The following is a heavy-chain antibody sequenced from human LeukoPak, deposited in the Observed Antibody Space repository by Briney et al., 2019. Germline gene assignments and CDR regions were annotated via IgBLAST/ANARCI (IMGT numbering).Heavy chain of an antibody. CDR1: GFTFSSYA. CDR2: ISSNGGST. D-gene: IGHD1-26*01. CDR3: AKGPNIVGAMYYFDY. V-gene: IGHV3-64D*06. J-gene: IGHJ4*02. Sequence: GGSLRLPCSASGFTFSSYAMHWVRQAPGKGLEYVSAISSNGGSTYYADSVKGRFTISRDNSKNTLYLQMSSLRAEDTAVYYCAKGPNIVGAMYYFDYWGQGTLVTVSS.